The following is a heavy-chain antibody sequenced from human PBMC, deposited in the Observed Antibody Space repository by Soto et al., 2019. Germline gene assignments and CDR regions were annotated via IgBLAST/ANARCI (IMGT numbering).Heavy chain of an antibody. CDR2: INHTGGT. D-gene: IGHD3-3*01. CDR3: ATRITVFGLLIPPFDP. V-gene: IGHV4-34*01. J-gene: IGHJ5*02. Sequence: SETLSLTCAVYGGSVKCYYWNWIRQPPGKGLEWIGEINHTGGTHYNPSLKSRVTMSVDTSKNQFSLRLSSVTAADTAIYYCATRITVFGLLIPPFDPWGQGTQVTVS. CDR1: GGSVKCYY.